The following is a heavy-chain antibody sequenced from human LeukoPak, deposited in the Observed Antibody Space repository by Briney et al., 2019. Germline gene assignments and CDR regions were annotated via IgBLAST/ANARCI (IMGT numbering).Heavy chain of an antibody. D-gene: IGHD1-26*01. CDR1: GFTFSGYS. Sequence: PGGSLRLSCAASGFTFSGYSMNWVRQAPGKGLEWVSSMSSSSGYIYYADSLKGRFTISRDNAKNSLFLQMNSLRAEDTAVYYCARGSWELLIDYWGQGTLVTVSS. J-gene: IGHJ4*02. V-gene: IGHV3-21*01. CDR3: ARGSWELLIDY. CDR2: MSSSSGYI.